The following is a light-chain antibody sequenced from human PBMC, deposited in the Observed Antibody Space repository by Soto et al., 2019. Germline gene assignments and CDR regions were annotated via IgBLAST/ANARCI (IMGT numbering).Light chain of an antibody. CDR3: QQRTNWPTST. J-gene: IGKJ5*01. Sequence: EIVLTQSPATLSLSPGERATLSCRASQSVNSYLAWYQQRPGQAPRLLIHDASSRAPGIPARFSGSGSGTDFTLPISSLEPEDFAVYYCQQRTNWPTSTFGQGTRLEIK. V-gene: IGKV3-11*01. CDR2: DAS. CDR1: QSVNSY.